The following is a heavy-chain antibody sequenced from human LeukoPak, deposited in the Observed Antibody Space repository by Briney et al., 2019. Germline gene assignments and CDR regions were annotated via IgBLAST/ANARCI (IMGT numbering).Heavy chain of an antibody. Sequence: SETLSLTFTVSGGSISNKYWSWIRQPPGKGLEWIGYIYYSGNTNYNPSLKSRVTILVDTSKNQVSLKLSSVTAADTAVYFCARDLDYGDYGLWYFDLWGRGTLVTVSS. D-gene: IGHD4-17*01. CDR1: GGSISNKY. CDR2: IYYSGNT. J-gene: IGHJ2*01. CDR3: ARDLDYGDYGLWYFDL. V-gene: IGHV4-59*01.